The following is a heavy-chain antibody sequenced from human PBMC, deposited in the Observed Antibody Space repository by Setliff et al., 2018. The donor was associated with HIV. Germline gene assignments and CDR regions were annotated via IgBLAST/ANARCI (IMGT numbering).Heavy chain of an antibody. CDR1: GGSLSSGYNY. CDR3: VREYSGVYPDFSFYIDV. CDR2: IYSAGST. V-gene: IGHV4-61*09. Sequence: SETLSLTCTVSGGSLSSGYNYWTWIRQPAGKGLEWIGHIYSAGSTNYNPTLTSRVTMSVDMSKNQFSLKLRSVTDADMAVYYCVREYSGVYPDFSFYIDVWGKGTTVTVSS. J-gene: IGHJ6*03. D-gene: IGHD5-12*01.